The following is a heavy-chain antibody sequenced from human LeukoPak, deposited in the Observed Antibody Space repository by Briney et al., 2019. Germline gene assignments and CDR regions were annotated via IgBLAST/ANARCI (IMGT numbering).Heavy chain of an antibody. D-gene: IGHD3-10*01. CDR1: GFTFSSYW. V-gene: IGHV3-7*04. Sequence: PGGSLRLSCAASGFTFSSYWMSWVRQAPGKGLEWVAKIKEDGSEEYYVDSVKGRFTISRDNANNSLYLQMNSLRGEDMAVYYCARTYGSGSCDYWGQGTLVTVSS. CDR3: ARTYGSGSCDY. J-gene: IGHJ4*02. CDR2: IKEDGSEE.